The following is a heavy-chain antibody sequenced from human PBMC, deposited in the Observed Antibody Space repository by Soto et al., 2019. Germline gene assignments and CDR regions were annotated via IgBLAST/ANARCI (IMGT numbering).Heavy chain of an antibody. Sequence: SVKVSCKSSGDTLSGYAISCVRQAPGKGLEWMGKIIPTFGRTNYAQKFQGRLTISADDSTSTAYMELSSLLSEDTAVYYCARDPLSSFAMDVWGQGTTVTVSS. J-gene: IGHJ6*02. D-gene: IGHD3-10*02. CDR1: GDTLSGYA. CDR3: ARDPLSSFAMDV. CDR2: IIPTFGRT. V-gene: IGHV1-69*13.